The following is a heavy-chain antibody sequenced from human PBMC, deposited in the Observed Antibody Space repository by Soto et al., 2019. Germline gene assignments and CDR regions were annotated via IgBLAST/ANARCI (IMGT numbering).Heavy chain of an antibody. D-gene: IGHD5-18*01. Sequence: XGSLRLSCAASGFTFSSYAMSWVRQAPGKGLEWVSAISGSGGSTYYADSVKGRFTISRDNSKNTLYLQMNSLRAEDTAVYYCAKGRGYSYGSFDYWGQGPLVTVSS. CDR2: ISGSGGST. CDR1: GFTFSSYA. V-gene: IGHV3-23*01. J-gene: IGHJ4*02. CDR3: AKGRGYSYGSFDY.